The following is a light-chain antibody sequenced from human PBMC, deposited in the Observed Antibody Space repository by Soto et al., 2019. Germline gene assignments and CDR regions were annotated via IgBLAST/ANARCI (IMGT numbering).Light chain of an antibody. J-gene: IGKJ1*01. CDR3: QHYGSSPRT. V-gene: IGKV3-20*01. CDR2: GAS. Sequence: EIVLTHSPGTLSLSPGARATLSCRASQSVSSSYLAWYQRKPGQAPRLLIYGASSRATGIPDRFSGSGSGTDFNLTISRLEPEDFAMYYCQHYGSSPRTFGQGTKVDLK. CDR1: QSVSSSY.